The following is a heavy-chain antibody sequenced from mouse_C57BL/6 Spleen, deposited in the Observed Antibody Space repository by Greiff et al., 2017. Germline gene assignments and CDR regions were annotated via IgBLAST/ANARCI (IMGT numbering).Heavy chain of an antibody. CDR3: AINYYGSSPSFDD. CDR2: IYPGDGDT. D-gene: IGHD1-1*01. Sequence: VQLQQSGPELVKPGASVKISCKASGYAFSSSWMNWVKQRPGKGLEWIGRIYPGDGDTNYNGKFKGKATLTADKSSSTAYMQLSSLTSEDSAVYFCAINYYGSSPSFDDGGQGTTLTVSS. J-gene: IGHJ2*01. CDR1: GYAFSSSW. V-gene: IGHV1-82*01.